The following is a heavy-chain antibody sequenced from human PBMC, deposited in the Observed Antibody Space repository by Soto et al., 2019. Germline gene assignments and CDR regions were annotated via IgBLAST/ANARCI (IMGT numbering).Heavy chain of an antibody. V-gene: IGHV4-59*01. CDR2: TYHRGST. D-gene: IGHD3-16*02. CDR3: ARIGGYHGPLDY. Sequence: SETLSLTCSVSGVSISSYFWSWIRQPPGRGLEWIGYTYHRGSTNYSPSLKSRVAISLDTSENQFSLKVNSVTAADTAVYYCARIGGYHGPLDYWGQGTPVTVSS. J-gene: IGHJ4*02. CDR1: GVSISSYF.